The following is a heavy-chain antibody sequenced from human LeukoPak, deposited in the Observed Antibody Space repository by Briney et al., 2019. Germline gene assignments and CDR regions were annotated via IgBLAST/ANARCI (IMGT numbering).Heavy chain of an antibody. D-gene: IGHD4-11*01. V-gene: IGHV4-31*03. Sequence: PSETLSLTCTVSGGSINSGGYYWSWIRQHPGKGLEWTGYISYSGSTYYNPSLKSRVTISLDTSKNQFPLRLSSVSAADTAVYFCTVGPHHYFDSWGQGTLVTVSS. J-gene: IGHJ4*02. CDR3: TVGPHHYFDS. CDR2: ISYSGST. CDR1: GGSINSGGYY.